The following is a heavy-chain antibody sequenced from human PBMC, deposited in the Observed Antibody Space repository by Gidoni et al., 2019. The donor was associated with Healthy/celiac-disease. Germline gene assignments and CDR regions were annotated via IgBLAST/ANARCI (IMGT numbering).Heavy chain of an antibody. CDR3: VGYCSGGSCQDYDY. V-gene: IGHV4-4*07. CDR1: GGSISSYY. D-gene: IGHD2-15*01. Sequence: QVQLQESGPGLVKPSETLSLTCTVSGGSISSYYWRWTRQPAGKGLEWIGRIYTSGSTNYNPSLKSRVTMSVDTSKNQFSLKLSSVTAADTAVYYCVGYCSGGSCQDYDYWGQGTLVTVSS. J-gene: IGHJ4*02. CDR2: IYTSGST.